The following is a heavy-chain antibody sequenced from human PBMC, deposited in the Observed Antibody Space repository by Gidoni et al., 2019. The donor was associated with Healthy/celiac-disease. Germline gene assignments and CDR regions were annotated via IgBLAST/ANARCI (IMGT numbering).Heavy chain of an antibody. J-gene: IGHJ5*02. Sequence: EVQLLESGGGLVQPGGSLRLSCAASGFAFSIYAMSWVRQAPGKGLEWVSAISGSGGSTYYADSVKGRFTISRDNSKNTLYLQMNSLRAEDTAVYYCAKAVEEVSSWYLVNWFDPWGQGTLVTVSS. CDR1: GFAFSIYA. D-gene: IGHD6-13*01. V-gene: IGHV3-23*01. CDR3: AKAVEEVSSWYLVNWFDP. CDR2: ISGSGGST.